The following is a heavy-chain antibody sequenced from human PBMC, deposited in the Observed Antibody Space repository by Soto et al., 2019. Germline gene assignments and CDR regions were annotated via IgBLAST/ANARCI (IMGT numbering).Heavy chain of an antibody. J-gene: IGHJ6*03. D-gene: IGHD6-6*01. CDR1: GFTLSGYA. Sequence: GGSLRLSCAASGFTLSGYAMDWVLQAPGKGLEYVSGISSNGVGTYYANSVQGRLTISRDNSKNTAYLQMGSLRPEDMAVYYCARRSRPDFYYMDVWGKGTTVTVSS. CDR2: ISSNGVGT. CDR3: ARRSRPDFYYMDV. V-gene: IGHV3-64*01.